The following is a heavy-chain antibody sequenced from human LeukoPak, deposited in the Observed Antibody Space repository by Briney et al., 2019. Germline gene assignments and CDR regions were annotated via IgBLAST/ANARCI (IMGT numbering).Heavy chain of an antibody. CDR2: IYTSGST. Sequence: PSETLSLTCAVYSGSFSGYYWSWIRQPAGKGLEWIGRIYTSGSTNYNPSLKSRVTMSVDTSKNQFSLKLSSVTAADTAVYYCARDGESPPDSSFDYWGQGTLVTVSS. D-gene: IGHD3-10*01. V-gene: IGHV4-4*07. J-gene: IGHJ4*02. CDR3: ARDGESPPDSSFDY. CDR1: SGSFSGYY.